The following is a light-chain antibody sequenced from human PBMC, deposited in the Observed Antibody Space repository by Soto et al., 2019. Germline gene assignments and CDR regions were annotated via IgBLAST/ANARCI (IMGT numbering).Light chain of an antibody. V-gene: IGLV7-46*01. CDR2: DTT. CDR3: LLSYSGARV. Sequence: AVVTQEPSLTVSPGGTVTLTCGSSTGAVTSGHYPYWFQQKPGQAPKTLIYDTTDKHSWTPARFSGSLLGGKAALTLSGAQTEDEADYYCLLSYSGARVFGGGTQLTVL. J-gene: IGLJ2*01. CDR1: TGAVTSGHY.